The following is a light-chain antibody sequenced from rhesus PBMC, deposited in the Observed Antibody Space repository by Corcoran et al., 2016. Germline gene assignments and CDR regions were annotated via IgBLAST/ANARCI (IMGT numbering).Light chain of an antibody. J-gene: IGKJ4*01. CDR1: QSVGNT. V-gene: IGKV3-35*02. CDR3: QKYDDWPLT. CDR2: YAS. Sequence: ETVMMQSPATLSLSPGERGTLSCRASQSVGNTLAWYQQKPGQTPRLLIYYASNRATGIPDRVRGSGSGTDFTLTISSLDPEDVGLYCCQKYDDWPLTFGGGTRVDIK.